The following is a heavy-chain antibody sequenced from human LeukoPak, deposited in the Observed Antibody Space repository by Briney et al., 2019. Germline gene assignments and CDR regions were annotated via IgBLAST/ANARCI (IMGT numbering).Heavy chain of an antibody. V-gene: IGHV3-21*01. Sequence: SGGSLRLSCAASGFTFSSYSMNWVRQAPGKGLEWVSSISSSSSYIYYADSVKGRFTISRDKAKNSLYLQMNSLRAEDTAVYYCARDSHIVVVPAAVQGWFDPWGQGTLVTVSS. CDR1: GFTFSSYS. J-gene: IGHJ5*02. CDR3: ARDSHIVVVPAAVQGWFDP. D-gene: IGHD2-2*01. CDR2: ISSSSSYI.